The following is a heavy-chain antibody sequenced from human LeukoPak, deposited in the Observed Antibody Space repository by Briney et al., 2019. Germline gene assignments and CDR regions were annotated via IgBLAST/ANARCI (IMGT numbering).Heavy chain of an antibody. D-gene: IGHD1-14*01. CDR2: INSDGSST. CDR1: GFTFSSYW. Sequence: GGSLRLSCEASGFTFSSYWMHWVRQVPGKGLVWVSRINSDGSSTSYADSVKGRFTISRDNAKNTPYLQMNSLRAEDTAVYYCATGQGHGMDVWGQGTTVTVSS. J-gene: IGHJ6*02. V-gene: IGHV3-74*01. CDR3: ATGQGHGMDV.